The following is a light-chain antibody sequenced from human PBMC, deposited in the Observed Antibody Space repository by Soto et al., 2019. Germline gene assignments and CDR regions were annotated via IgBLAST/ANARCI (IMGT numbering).Light chain of an antibody. Sequence: QSVLTQPPSASGTPGQRVTISCSGSSSNIGSNTVNWYQQLPGTAPKLLIYTDNQRPSGVPDLFSGSKSGTSASLAVSGLQSEDEADYFCAAWDDSLNVWVFGGGTKLTVL. CDR1: SSNIGSNT. J-gene: IGLJ3*02. CDR2: TDN. CDR3: AAWDDSLNVWV. V-gene: IGLV1-44*01.